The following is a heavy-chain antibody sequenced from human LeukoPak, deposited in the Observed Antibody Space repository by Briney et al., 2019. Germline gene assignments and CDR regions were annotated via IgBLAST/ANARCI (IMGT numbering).Heavy chain of an antibody. CDR3: ARSGWFGELSDMKGFDY. Sequence: GGSLRLSCVASGFSFSGYEVSWVRQAPGKGLEWVSYISASGTTKHFANSVKGRFSISRDNARNTLFLQMNSLRAEDTAVYFCARSGWFGELSDMKGFDYWGQGTLVTVSS. CDR2: ISASGTTK. D-gene: IGHD3-10*01. CDR1: GFSFSGYE. J-gene: IGHJ4*02. V-gene: IGHV3-48*03.